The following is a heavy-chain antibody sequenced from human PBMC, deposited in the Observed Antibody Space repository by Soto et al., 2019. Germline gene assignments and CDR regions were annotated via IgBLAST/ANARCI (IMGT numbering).Heavy chain of an antibody. V-gene: IGHV4-39*01. D-gene: IGHD6-13*01. J-gene: IGHJ4*02. CDR3: ARHTQQLVPLYFDY. Sequence: QLQLQESGPGLVKPSETLSLTCTVSGGSISSSRYYWGWIRQPPGKGLEWIGSIYYSGSTSYNPSIKRRVTISVDTSKNQFSLKLSSVTAADTAVYYCARHTQQLVPLYFDYWGQGTLVTVSS. CDR2: IYYSGST. CDR1: GGSISSSRYY.